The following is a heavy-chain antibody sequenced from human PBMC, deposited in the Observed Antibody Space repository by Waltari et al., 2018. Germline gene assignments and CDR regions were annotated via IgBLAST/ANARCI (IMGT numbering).Heavy chain of an antibody. CDR3: ARQQQQLPKGDYYGMDV. J-gene: IGHJ6*02. D-gene: IGHD6-13*01. CDR2: IYHSGST. CDR1: GGSISSSNW. Sequence: QVQLQESGPGLVKPSGTLALTCAVSGGSISSSNWWSWVRQPPGKGLEWIGEIYHSGSTNYNPSLKSRVTISVDKSKNQFSLKLSSVTAAATAVYYCARQQQQLPKGDYYGMDVWGQGTTVTVSS. V-gene: IGHV4-4*02.